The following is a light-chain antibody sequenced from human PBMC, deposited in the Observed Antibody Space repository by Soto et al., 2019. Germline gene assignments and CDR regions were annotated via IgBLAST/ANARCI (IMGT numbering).Light chain of an antibody. Sequence: EIVMTQSPATLSVSPGERATLSCRASQNVSSNLAWYQQKPGQARRLLIYGASTRATGIPARFSGSGSGTEFTLTISSLQSEDFAVYYCQQYNNWPPLTFAGGTKVEIK. V-gene: IGKV3-15*01. CDR2: GAS. J-gene: IGKJ4*01. CDR3: QQYNNWPPLT. CDR1: QNVSSN.